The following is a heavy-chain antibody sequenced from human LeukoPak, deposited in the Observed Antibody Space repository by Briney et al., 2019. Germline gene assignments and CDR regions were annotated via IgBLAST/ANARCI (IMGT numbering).Heavy chain of an antibody. J-gene: IGHJ4*02. V-gene: IGHV4-34*01. D-gene: IGHD4-17*01. CDR3: ARGPTTVTRAFDY. CDR2: IYYSGST. CDR1: GGSFSGYY. Sequence: RASETLSLTCAVYGGSFSGYYWSWIRQPPGKGLEWIGSIYYSGSTYYNPSLKSGVTISVDTSKNQFSLKLSSVTAADTAVYYCARGPTTVTRAFDYWGQGSLVTVSS.